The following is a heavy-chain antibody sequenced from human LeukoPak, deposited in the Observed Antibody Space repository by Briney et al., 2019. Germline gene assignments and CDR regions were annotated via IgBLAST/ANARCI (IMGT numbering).Heavy chain of an antibody. CDR1: GFTFSSYW. Sequence: HPGGSLRLSCAASGFTFSSYWMHWVRQAPGKGLVWVSRINSDGSSTTYADSVKGRFTISRDNAKNTLYLQMNSLRAEDTAVYYCARARARAIFGVVSTPINYYYYYMDVWGEGTTVTVSS. D-gene: IGHD3-3*01. CDR3: ARARARAIFGVVSTPINYYYYYMDV. J-gene: IGHJ6*03. V-gene: IGHV3-74*01. CDR2: INSDGSST.